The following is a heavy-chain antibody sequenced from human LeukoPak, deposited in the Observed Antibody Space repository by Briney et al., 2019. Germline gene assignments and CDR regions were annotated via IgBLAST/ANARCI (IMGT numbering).Heavy chain of an antibody. V-gene: IGHV3-9*01. CDR2: ISWNSGST. Sequence: GGSLRLSCAASGFTFDDYAMHWVRQAPGKGLEWVSGISWNSGSTGYADSVKGRFTISRDNAKNSLYLQMNSLRAEDTALYYCAKPYCSSTSCKSGYFDYWGQGTLVTVSS. CDR1: GFTFDDYA. D-gene: IGHD2-2*01. J-gene: IGHJ4*02. CDR3: AKPYCSSTSCKSGYFDY.